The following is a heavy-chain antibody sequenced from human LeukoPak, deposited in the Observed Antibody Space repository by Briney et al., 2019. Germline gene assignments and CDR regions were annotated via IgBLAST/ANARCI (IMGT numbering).Heavy chain of an antibody. J-gene: IGHJ6*03. CDR2: IGGSGGST. V-gene: IGHV3-23*01. D-gene: IGHD4-17*01. CDR3: AKYWGAYGDYRGRYMDV. Sequence: GRSLRLSCAASGLTFSSYAITWVRQAPGKELGCVSTIGGSGGSTYYADSVKGRFTISRDNSKNTLYLQMNSLRAEDTAVYYCAKYWGAYGDYRGRYMDVWGKGTTVTVSS. CDR1: GLTFSSYA.